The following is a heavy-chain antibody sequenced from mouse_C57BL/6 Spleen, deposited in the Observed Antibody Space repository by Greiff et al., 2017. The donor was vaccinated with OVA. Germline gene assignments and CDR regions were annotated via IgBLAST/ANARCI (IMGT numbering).Heavy chain of an antibody. CDR1: GFNIKDYY. CDR3: TMVTTIAMDY. Sequence: VQLQQSGAELVRPGASVKLSCTASGFNIKDYYMHWVKQRPEQGLEWIGRIDPEDGDTEYAPKFQGKATMTAETSSNTAYLQLSSLTSEDTAVYYCTMVTTIAMDYWGQGTSVTVSS. V-gene: IGHV14-1*01. CDR2: IDPEDGDT. J-gene: IGHJ4*01. D-gene: IGHD2-2*01.